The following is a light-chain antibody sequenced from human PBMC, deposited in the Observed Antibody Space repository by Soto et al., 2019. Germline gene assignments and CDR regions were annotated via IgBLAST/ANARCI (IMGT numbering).Light chain of an antibody. CDR1: QNINNY. J-gene: IGKJ5*01. CDR3: QQYISYPIT. CDR2: ATS. Sequence: DIQMTQSPSSLSASVGDRLSMTCRASQNINNYLNWYQQRPGKAPRLLIYATSSLHSGVPSRFSGSGFGTDFTLTISSLQPEDFATYYCQQYISYPITFGQGTRLEI. V-gene: IGKV1-16*01.